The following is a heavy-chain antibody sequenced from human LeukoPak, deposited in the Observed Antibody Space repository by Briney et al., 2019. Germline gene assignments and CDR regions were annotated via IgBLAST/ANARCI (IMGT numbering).Heavy chain of an antibody. V-gene: IGHV1-69*06. D-gene: IGHD7-27*01. CDR3: ARDHDLTGTYEYLKY. CDR2: IIPIFGTG. Sequence: ASVKVSCKASGGNFNTYAISWVRQAPGQGLEWMGGIIPIFGTGNYAQKFQGRVTITADKSTNTAYVELSSLKSEDTAVYYCARDHDLTGTYEYLKYWGQGTLVSVSS. J-gene: IGHJ1*01. CDR1: GGNFNTYA.